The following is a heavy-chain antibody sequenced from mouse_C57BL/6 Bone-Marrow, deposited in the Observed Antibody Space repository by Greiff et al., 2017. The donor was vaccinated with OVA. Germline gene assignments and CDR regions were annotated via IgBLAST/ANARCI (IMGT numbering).Heavy chain of an antibody. Sequence: EVQLVESGAELVRPGASVKLSCTASGFNIKDDYMHWVKQRPEQGLEWIGWIDPENGDTEYASKFQGKATITADTSSNTAYLQLSSLTSEETAVYYCTSYGNFDYWGQGTTLTVSS. CDR2: IDPENGDT. CDR3: TSYGNFDY. V-gene: IGHV14-4*01. D-gene: IGHD2-1*01. CDR1: GFNIKDDY. J-gene: IGHJ2*01.